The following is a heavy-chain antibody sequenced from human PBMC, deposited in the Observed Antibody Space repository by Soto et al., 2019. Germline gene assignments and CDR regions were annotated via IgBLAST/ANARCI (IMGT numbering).Heavy chain of an antibody. J-gene: IGHJ6*02. CDR1: GYTFTSHA. CDR3: ARRRAHRSDYSYGMDV. V-gene: IGHV1-3*01. Sequence: QPQLVQSGAEGKKPGASVKISCKASGYTFTSHAMHWVRQAPGQRPEWLGWINAGTGNTRYSQKFEVRVTISMDTSANTSYMEMNSLTSEDTAVYYCARRRAHRSDYSYGMDVWGQGTTVTVS. CDR2: INAGTGNT.